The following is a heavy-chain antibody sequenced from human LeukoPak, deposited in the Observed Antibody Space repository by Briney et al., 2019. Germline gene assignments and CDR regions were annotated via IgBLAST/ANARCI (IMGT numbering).Heavy chain of an antibody. CDR3: ARVPLYDSNDYYYPH. V-gene: IGHV1-46*01. D-gene: IGHD3-22*01. CDR2: INPSGGST. CDR1: GYTFTSYY. Sequence: EASVTVSCKASGYTFTSYYMHWVRQAPGQGLEWMGIINPSGGSTSYTQKFQGGVTITRDTSASTAYMELSSLRSEDTAVYYCARVPLYDSNDYYYPHWGQGTVVTVSS. J-gene: IGHJ1*01.